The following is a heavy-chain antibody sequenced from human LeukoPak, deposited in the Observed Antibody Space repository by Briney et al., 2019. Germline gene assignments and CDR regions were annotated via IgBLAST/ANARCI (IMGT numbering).Heavy chain of an antibody. CDR1: GGSFSDYS. V-gene: IGHV4-34*01. Sequence: SETLSLTCAVYGGSFSDYSWTWIRQPPGKGLEWIGEINQSGGTNHNPSLMSRVIMSVDTSKNQFSLKLSSVTAADTAVYYCARVHVDYDFWSGYYIDYYYYMDVWGKGTTVTVSS. J-gene: IGHJ6*03. D-gene: IGHD3-3*01. CDR2: INQSGGT. CDR3: ARVHVDYDFWSGYYIDYYYYMDV.